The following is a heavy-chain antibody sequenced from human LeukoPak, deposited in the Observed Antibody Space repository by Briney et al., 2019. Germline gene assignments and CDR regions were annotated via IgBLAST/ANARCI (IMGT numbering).Heavy chain of an antibody. V-gene: IGHV3-30*02. CDR3: LKTIEVGGTRLWEFDY. Sequence: ARSLRLYCAASGFTFSTYGMHWVRQAPGKWLEWVAFIRADGNNKYHAESVRGLFSISRDKSKNTICRLMKSLTTEDTAVYYCLKTIEVGGTRLWEFDYWGRGTLVTVSS. CDR2: IRADGNNK. CDR1: GFTFSTYG. J-gene: IGHJ4*02. D-gene: IGHD6-19*01.